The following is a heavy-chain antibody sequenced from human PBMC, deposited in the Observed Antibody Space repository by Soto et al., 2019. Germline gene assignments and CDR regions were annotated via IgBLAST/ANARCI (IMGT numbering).Heavy chain of an antibody. CDR2: ISSTTNYI. Sequence: GGPLRLSCAASGSTFTRYSMNWVRQAPGKGLEWVSSISSTTNYIYYGDSMKGRFTISRDNAKNSLYLEMNSLRAEDTAVYYCARESEDLTSNFDYWGHGTLVTVSS. CDR3: ARESEDLTSNFDY. J-gene: IGHJ4*01. V-gene: IGHV3-21*06. CDR1: GSTFTRYS.